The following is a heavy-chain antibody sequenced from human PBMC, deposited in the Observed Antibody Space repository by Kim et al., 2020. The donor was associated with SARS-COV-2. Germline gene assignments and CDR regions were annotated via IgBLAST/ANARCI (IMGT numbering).Heavy chain of an antibody. Sequence: GGSLRLSCAASGLTVSNNYMTWVRQAPGKGLQWVSIIYSDGSTYYADSVKGRFTISRDNFKNTLYLQMNSLRAEDTAVYYCARDPTGFDYFDYWGQGTLVTVSS. D-gene: IGHD3-10*01. J-gene: IGHJ4*02. CDR2: IYSDGST. V-gene: IGHV3-53*01. CDR3: ARDPTGFDYFDY. CDR1: GLTVSNNY.